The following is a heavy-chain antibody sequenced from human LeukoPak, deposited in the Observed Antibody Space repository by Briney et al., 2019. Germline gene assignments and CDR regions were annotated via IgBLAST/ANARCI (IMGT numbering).Heavy chain of an antibody. D-gene: IGHD6-13*01. CDR3: ARQRTGQQLVLRYFDL. CDR1: GNSFTSYW. Sequence: GESLEISCKGSGNSFTSYWIDWVRQMPGKGMEWMGIIYPGDSDTRYSPSFQGQVTISADKSISAAYLQWSSLKASDTAMYYCARQRTGQQLVLRYFDLWGRGTLVTVSS. J-gene: IGHJ2*01. CDR2: IYPGDSDT. V-gene: IGHV5-51*01.